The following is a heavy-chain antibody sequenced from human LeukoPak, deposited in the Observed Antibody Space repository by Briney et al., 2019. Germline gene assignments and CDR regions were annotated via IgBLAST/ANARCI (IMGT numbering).Heavy chain of an antibody. V-gene: IGHV4-59*11. CDR3: ARDNGYIDY. CDR2: IYYSGST. J-gene: IGHJ4*02. D-gene: IGHD2-8*01. Sequence: SETPSLTCTVSGGSISSHYWSWIRQPPGKGLERIGYIYYSGSTNYNPSLKSRVTISVDTSKNQFSLKLSSVTAADTAVYYCARDNGYIDYWGQGTLVTVSS. CDR1: GGSISSHY.